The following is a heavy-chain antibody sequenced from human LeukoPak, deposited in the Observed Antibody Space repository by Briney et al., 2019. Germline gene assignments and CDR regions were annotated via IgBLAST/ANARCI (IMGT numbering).Heavy chain of an antibody. CDR3: ARLFSTAHY. J-gene: IGHJ4*02. Sequence: PGGSLRLSCAVSGFPFSRYEMNWVRQAPGKGLEWVSLISSSRSTIYYADSVKGRFTISRDNAKNSLYLQMNSLRAEDTAVYYCARLFSTAHYWGQGALVTVSS. D-gene: IGHD2-21*01. CDR2: ISSSRSTI. CDR1: GFPFSRYE. V-gene: IGHV3-48*03.